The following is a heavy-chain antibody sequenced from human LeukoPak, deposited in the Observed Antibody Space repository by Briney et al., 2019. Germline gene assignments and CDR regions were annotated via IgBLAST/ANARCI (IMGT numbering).Heavy chain of an antibody. D-gene: IGHD3-22*01. CDR3: ARAILDYYDSSDYSGWFDP. CDR2: INPSGGST. V-gene: IGHV1-46*01. Sequence: ASVKVSCKASGYTFTSYYMHWVRQAPGQGLEWMGIINPSGGSTSYAQKFQGRVTMTRDTSTSTVYMELSSLRSEDTAVYYCARAILDYYDSSDYSGWFDPWGQGTLVTVSS. CDR1: GYTFTSYY. J-gene: IGHJ5*02.